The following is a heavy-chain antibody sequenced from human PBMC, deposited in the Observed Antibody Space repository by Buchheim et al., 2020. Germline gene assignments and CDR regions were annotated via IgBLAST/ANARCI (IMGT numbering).Heavy chain of an antibody. J-gene: IGHJ6*02. CDR3: ARDMGYYDILTGYYIVPYYYYGMDV. CDR2: ISYDGSNK. D-gene: IGHD3-9*01. CDR1: GFTFSSYA. Sequence: QVQLVESGGGVVQPGRSLRLSCAASGFTFSSYAMHWVRQAPGKGLEWVAVISYDGSNKYYADSVKGRFTISRDNSKNTLYLQMNSLRAEDTAVYYCARDMGYYDILTGYYIVPYYYYGMDVWGQGTT. V-gene: IGHV3-30*04.